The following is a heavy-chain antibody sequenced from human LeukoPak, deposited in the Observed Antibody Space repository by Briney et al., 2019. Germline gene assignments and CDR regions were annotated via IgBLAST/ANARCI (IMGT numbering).Heavy chain of an antibody. J-gene: IGHJ4*02. Sequence: GGSLRLSCAASGFTFSNYWMSWVRQAPGKGLEWVASIKQDGSEKYYVDSVKGRFTISRDNSKNTLYLQMNSLRAEDTAVYHCAIDFYGDWGQGTLVTVSS. D-gene: IGHD4-17*01. V-gene: IGHV3-7*01. CDR2: IKQDGSEK. CDR3: AIDFYGD. CDR1: GFTFSNYW.